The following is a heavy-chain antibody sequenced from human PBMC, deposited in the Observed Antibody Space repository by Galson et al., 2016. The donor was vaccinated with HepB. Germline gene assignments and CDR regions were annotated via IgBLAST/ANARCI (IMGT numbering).Heavy chain of an antibody. V-gene: IGHV4-4*07. J-gene: IGHJ6*04. CDR3: ARVGSGSFPFYYYYGMDV. CDR1: GGSISSYY. CDR2: IYTSGST. Sequence: LSLTCTVSGGSISSYYWSWIRQPAGKGLEWIGRIYTSGSTNYNPSLKSRVTMSVDTSKNQFSLKLNSVTAADTAVYYCARVGSGSFPFYYYYGMDVWGKGTTVTVSS. D-gene: IGHD6-25*01.